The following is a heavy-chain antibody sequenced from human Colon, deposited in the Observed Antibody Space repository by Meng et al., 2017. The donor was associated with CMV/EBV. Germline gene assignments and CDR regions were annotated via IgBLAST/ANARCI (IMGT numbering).Heavy chain of an antibody. D-gene: IGHD3-10*01. J-gene: IGHJ4*01. CDR2: INTDSDDT. Sequence: QVQLVQSGPEVKKPGASVRVSCKASGYVFTGYYIHWVRQAPGQGLEWMGRINTDSDDTNSAQKFQGRVTMTSDRSISTAYMEVSSLGSDDTAVYYCARAYSGSGTSYNVADYWGQGTLVTVSS. V-gene: IGHV1-2*06. CDR1: GYVFTGYY. CDR3: ARAYSGSGTSYNVADY.